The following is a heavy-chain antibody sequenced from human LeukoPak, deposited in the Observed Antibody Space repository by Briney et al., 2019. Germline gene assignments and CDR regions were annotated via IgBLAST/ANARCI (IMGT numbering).Heavy chain of an antibody. D-gene: IGHD3-16*01. CDR3: AKERRRVDTSMIRSYYFDY. CDR2: ITGDGVTT. Sequence: GGSLRLSCAASGFPFSSSAMSWVRQTPANGLEWVSSITGDGVTTYYADSVKGRSTISRDNSKNILFLQMNSLGAEDSASYFCAKERRRVDTSMIRSYYFDYWGQGTPVTVSS. CDR1: GFPFSSSA. V-gene: IGHV3-23*01. J-gene: IGHJ4*02.